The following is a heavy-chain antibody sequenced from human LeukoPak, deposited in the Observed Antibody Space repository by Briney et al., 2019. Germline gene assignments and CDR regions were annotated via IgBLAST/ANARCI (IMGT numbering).Heavy chain of an antibody. CDR3: ARDLLGRGGSFDY. Sequence: SETLSLTCTVSGGSIDSYYWSWMRQPPGKGPEWIGYIYSNSNTNYNPSLKSRVTMTVDTSKDQFSLKLRSVTAAATAVYYCARDLLGRGGSFDYWGQGTLVTVSS. CDR2: IYSNSNT. J-gene: IGHJ4*02. D-gene: IGHD3-10*01. V-gene: IGHV4-59*01. CDR1: GGSIDSYY.